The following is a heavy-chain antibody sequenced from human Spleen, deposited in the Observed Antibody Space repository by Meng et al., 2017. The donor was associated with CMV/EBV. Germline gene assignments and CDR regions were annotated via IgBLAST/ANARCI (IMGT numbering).Heavy chain of an antibody. CDR2: IHPHRGDT. Sequence: ASVKVSCNASGYTFTAHYFHWVRQAPGQGLEWMGWIHPHRGDTNYAQQFQGRVTLTRDTSISTAYMDLSGLTSEDTAVYYCARLPYYFDSSAYYPWGQGTLVTVSS. CDR3: ARLPYYFDSSAYYP. D-gene: IGHD3-22*01. V-gene: IGHV1-2*02. J-gene: IGHJ5*02. CDR1: GYTFTAHY.